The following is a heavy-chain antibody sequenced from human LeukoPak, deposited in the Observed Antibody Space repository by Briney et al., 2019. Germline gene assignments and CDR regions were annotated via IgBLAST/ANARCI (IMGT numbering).Heavy chain of an antibody. CDR2: IFPGDSDT. CDR1: RDSFTTSW. CDR3: ASQTERAVDY. D-gene: IGHD2-21*02. Sequence: GESLKISCKISRDSFTTSWIGWVRQMPGRGREWRGIIFPGDSDTRYSPSFEGQGTTPADKNNNTAYLQWSSLKASDTAMYYCASQTERAVDYWGQGTLVTVSS. J-gene: IGHJ4*02. V-gene: IGHV5-51*01.